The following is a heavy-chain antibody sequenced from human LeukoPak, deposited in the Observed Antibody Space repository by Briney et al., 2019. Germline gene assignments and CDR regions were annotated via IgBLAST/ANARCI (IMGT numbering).Heavy chain of an antibody. CDR1: GGSISSYY. J-gene: IGHJ6*02. D-gene: IGHD3-10*01. Sequence: SETLSLTCTVPGGSISSYYWSWIRQPPGKGLEWIGDIYNSGSTDYNPSLKSRVTISVDTSKNQLSLKLSSVTAADTAVYYCARGCGVYHYGSGRPMCGYYGMDVWGQGTTVTVSS. V-gene: IGHV4-59*01. CDR2: IYNSGST. CDR3: ARGCGVYHYGSGRPMCGYYGMDV.